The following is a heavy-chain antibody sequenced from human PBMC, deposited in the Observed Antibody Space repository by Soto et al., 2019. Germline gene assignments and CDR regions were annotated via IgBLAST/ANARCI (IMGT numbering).Heavy chain of an antibody. CDR2: LTPIFDAP. Sequence: SVKVSCKASGGTFSSYAISWVRQAPGQGLEWMGGLTPIFDAPIYAQNFRGRVTITADEPASTAYMELSSLTSEDTAVYYCARDRREVVGNDAFDFWG. CDR1: GGTFSSYA. D-gene: IGHD2-15*01. V-gene: IGHV1-69*13. CDR3: ARDRREVVGNDAFDF. J-gene: IGHJ3*01.